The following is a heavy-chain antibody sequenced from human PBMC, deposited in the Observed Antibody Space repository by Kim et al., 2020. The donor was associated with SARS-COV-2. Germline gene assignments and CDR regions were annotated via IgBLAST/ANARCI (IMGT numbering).Heavy chain of an antibody. CDR3: ARGDALDQLRYFDWFVDY. D-gene: IGHD3-9*01. V-gene: IGHV4-31*03. Sequence: SETLSLTCTVSGGSISSGGYYWSWIRQHPGKGLEWIGYIYYSGSTYYNPSLKSRVTISVDTSKNQFSLKLSSVTAADTAVYYCARGDALDQLRYFDWFVDYWGQGTLVTVSS. CDR1: GGSISSGGYY. CDR2: IYYSGST. J-gene: IGHJ4*02.